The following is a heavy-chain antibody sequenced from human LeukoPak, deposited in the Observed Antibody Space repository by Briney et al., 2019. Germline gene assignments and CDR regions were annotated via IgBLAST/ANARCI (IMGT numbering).Heavy chain of an antibody. J-gene: IGHJ4*02. CDR3: TRYNNDHFDY. CDR1: GFTFGGYG. CDR2: LAYDGSRA. Sequence: GGSLRLSCAGSGFTFGGYGMHWFRQTPGKGLEWVAVLAYDGSRAFYADSVKGRFTISRDNSKNTMSVQMDDLRAEDTAVYYCTRYNNDHFDYWGQGTLVTVSS. D-gene: IGHD1-14*01. V-gene: IGHV3-33*01.